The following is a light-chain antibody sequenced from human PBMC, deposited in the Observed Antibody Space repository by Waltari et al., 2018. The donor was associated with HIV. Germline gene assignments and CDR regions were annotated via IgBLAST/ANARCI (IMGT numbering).Light chain of an antibody. CDR2: DIS. CDR3: SSYTTSSPFV. Sequence: QSALTQPASVSGSPGQSITISCTGTTSNLGGYNLVSWYQQHPVNAPKRLIYDISFRPSGVSNRFFGSKSATTASLTISGLQAEDEADYYCSSYTTSSPFVFGTGTTVTVL. J-gene: IGLJ1*01. V-gene: IGLV2-14*03. CDR1: TSNLGGYNL.